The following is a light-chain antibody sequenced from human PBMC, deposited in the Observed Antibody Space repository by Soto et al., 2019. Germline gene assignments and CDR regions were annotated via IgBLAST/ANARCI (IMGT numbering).Light chain of an antibody. CDR3: SSYTNNSPYV. J-gene: IGLJ1*01. CDR2: EVS. Sequence: QSALTQPASVSGSPGQSMAISCTGTSSDVGGYNYVSWYQQHPGKARKLMNFEVSNRPSGISIRFSGSKSGNTASLTISGLKTADEADYYCSSYTNNSPYVFGTGTKLTVL. CDR1: SSDVGGYNY. V-gene: IGLV2-14*01.